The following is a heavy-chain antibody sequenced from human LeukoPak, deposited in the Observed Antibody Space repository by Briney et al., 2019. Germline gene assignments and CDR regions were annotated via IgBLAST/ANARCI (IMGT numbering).Heavy chain of an antibody. V-gene: IGHV1-8*01. CDR2: MNPNSGDT. CDR1: GYTFTSYN. D-gene: IGHD3-22*01. CDR3: ARGDAGSGYYYLTY. J-gene: IGHJ4*02. Sequence: GASVKVSCKHSGYTFTSYNSNWVRRAGGQGREWMAWMNPNSGDTGYAQKFQGRVTMTRNTSISTAYMELSSLRSEDTAVYYCARGDAGSGYYYLTYWGQGTLVTVSS.